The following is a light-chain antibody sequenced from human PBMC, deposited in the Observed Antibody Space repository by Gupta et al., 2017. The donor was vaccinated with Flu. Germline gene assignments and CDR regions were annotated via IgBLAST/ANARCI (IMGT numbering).Light chain of an antibody. Sequence: QSALTQPRSVSGSPGQSVTISCPGTSSDVGGYKYVSWYQQHPGKAPKLMIYDVTKRPSGVPDRFSGSKSGNTASLTISGRQADDEADYYCCSYAGSNTGVFGGGTKLTVL. CDR3: CSYAGSNTGV. CDR1: SSDVGGYKY. J-gene: IGLJ3*02. V-gene: IGLV2-11*01. CDR2: DVT.